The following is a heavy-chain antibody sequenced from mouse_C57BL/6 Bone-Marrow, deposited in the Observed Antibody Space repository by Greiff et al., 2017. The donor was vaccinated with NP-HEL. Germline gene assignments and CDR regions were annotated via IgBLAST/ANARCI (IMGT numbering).Heavy chain of an antibody. CDR3: ARPGGSSCGFAY. CDR2: IYPRSGNT. Sequence: VKLVESGAELARPGASVKLSCKASGYTFTSYGISWVKQRTGQGLEWIGEIYPRSGNTYYNEKFKGKATLTADKSSSTAYMELRSLTSEDSAVYFCARPGGSSCGFAYWGQGTLVTVSA. J-gene: IGHJ3*01. V-gene: IGHV1-81*01. D-gene: IGHD1-1*01. CDR1: GYTFTSYG.